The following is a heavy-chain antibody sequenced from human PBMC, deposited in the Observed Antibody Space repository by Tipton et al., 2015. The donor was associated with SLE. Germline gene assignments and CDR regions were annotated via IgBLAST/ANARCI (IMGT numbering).Heavy chain of an antibody. D-gene: IGHD4-17*01. CDR1: AGSISRHY. CDR2: IYNSEFS. CDR3: ARDRDGDFGDALDI. Sequence: TLSLTCTVSAGSISRHYWSWIRQPPGKGLEWIGWIYNSEFSNFNPSLKSRVTISVDTSKNQFSLKLTSVTAADTAVYYCARDRDGDFGDALDIWGQGSMVTVSS. J-gene: IGHJ3*02. V-gene: IGHV4-59*11.